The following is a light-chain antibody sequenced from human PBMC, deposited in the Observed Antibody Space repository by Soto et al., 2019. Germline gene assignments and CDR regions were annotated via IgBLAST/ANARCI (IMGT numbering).Light chain of an antibody. CDR2: SAS. CDR1: QSVSSN. Sequence: EIVMTQSPVTLSVSPGERATLSCRASQSVSSNLAWYQQKPGQSPRLLIYSASTRATGIPGRFSGSGSGTEFTLSISSLQSEDFAVYYCQQYDNWPRTFGQGTK. V-gene: IGKV3-15*01. J-gene: IGKJ1*01. CDR3: QQYDNWPRT.